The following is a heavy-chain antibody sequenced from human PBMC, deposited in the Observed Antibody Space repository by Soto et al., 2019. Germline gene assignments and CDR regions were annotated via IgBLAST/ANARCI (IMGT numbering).Heavy chain of an antibody. CDR2: MNPATGNT. CDR3: ARGGDTSTWYDLDY. D-gene: IGHD6-13*01. J-gene: IGHJ4*02. CDR1: GYTFTSYG. V-gene: IGHV1-8*02. Sequence: ASVKVSCKASGYTFTSYGINWVRQAPGQGLEWMGRMNPATGNTGYAQKFQGRVTMTRNTSINTAYMELSSLRSEDTAVYFCARGGDTSTWYDLDYWGQGALVTVSS.